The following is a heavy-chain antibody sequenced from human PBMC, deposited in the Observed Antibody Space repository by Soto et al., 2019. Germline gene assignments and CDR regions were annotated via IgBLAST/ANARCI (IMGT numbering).Heavy chain of an antibody. V-gene: IGHV1-18*01. CDR3: AREGPRPYYYYGMDV. CDR1: GYTLSTSG. J-gene: IGHJ6*02. CDR2: ISTYNGDA. D-gene: IGHD6-6*01. Sequence: QAQLEQSGAEVKKPGASVKVSCKSSGYTLSTSGISWVRQAPGQGLEGMGWISTYNGDANYAQRFQGRVTMTTDTSTSTTFMELRSLRSDDTAVYYCAREGPRPYYYYGMDVWGQGTTVTVSS.